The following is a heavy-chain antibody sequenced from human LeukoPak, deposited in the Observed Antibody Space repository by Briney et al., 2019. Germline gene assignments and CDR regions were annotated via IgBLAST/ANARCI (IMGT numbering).Heavy chain of an antibody. CDR1: GFSFSNYG. CDR3: ATLGPSNYYYYMDV. Sequence: GGSLRLSCAASGFSFSNYGMNWVRQAPGKGLEWVSGITGNGGTTYYADSVRGRFTISRDNSKNTVYLQMNSLRAEDTAVYYCATLGPSNYYYYMDVWGKGTTVTVSS. J-gene: IGHJ6*03. V-gene: IGHV3-23*01. CDR2: ITGNGGTT.